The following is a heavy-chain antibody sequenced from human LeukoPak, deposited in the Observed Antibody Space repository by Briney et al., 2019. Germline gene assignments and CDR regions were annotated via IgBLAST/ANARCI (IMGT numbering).Heavy chain of an antibody. CDR2: IYSGGST. V-gene: IGHV3-53*01. Sequence: APGKGLEWVSVIYSGGSTYYADSVKGRFTISRDNSKNTLYLQMNSLRAEDTAVYYCARVHAYWGQGTLVTVSS. CDR3: ARVHAY. J-gene: IGHJ4*02.